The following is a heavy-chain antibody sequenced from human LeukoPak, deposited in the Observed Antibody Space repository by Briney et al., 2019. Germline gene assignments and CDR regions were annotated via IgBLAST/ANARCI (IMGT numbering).Heavy chain of an antibody. Sequence: GGSLRLSCAASGFTFSSYGMHWVRQAPGKGLEWVAVIWYDGSNKYYADSVKGRFTISRDNSKNTLYLQMNSLRAEDTAVYYCARGFYYDSSGYYVYYFDYWAREPWSPSPQ. CDR1: GFTFSSYG. CDR2: IWYDGSNK. D-gene: IGHD3-22*01. CDR3: ARGFYYDSSGYYVYYFDY. J-gene: IGHJ4*02. V-gene: IGHV3-33*01.